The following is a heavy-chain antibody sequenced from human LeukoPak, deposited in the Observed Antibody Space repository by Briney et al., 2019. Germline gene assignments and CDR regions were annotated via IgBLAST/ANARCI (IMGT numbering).Heavy chain of an antibody. V-gene: IGHV3-30*02. CDR3: ARGFTGI. CDR1: GFTFSSYG. Sequence: GGSLRLSCAASGFTFSSYGMHWVRQAPGKGLEWVAFIRYVGSNKYYADSVKGRFTISRDNAKNLVYLQMNSLRAEDTAVYYCARGFTGIWGQGTMVTVSS. CDR2: IRYVGSNK. D-gene: IGHD3-10*01. J-gene: IGHJ3*02.